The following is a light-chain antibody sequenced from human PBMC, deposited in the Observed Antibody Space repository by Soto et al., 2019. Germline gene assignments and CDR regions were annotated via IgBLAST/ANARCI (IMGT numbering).Light chain of an antibody. CDR3: QQFNSYTFT. V-gene: IGKV1-13*02. CDR1: QGISSD. J-gene: IGKJ4*01. CDR2: DAS. Sequence: AIQLTQSPSSLSASAGERVTLTCRASQGISSDLAWYQQKPGKAPKLLIYDASSLASGIPSRFSGSGSGTDFTLTIRSLQPVDVSSYYCQQFNSYTFTFGGGTKVEIK.